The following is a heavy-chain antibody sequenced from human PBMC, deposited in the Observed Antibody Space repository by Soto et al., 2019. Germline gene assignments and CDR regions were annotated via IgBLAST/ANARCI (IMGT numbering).Heavy chain of an antibody. CDR3: AKTFGDSYGYFVNWLDP. CDR2: ISYDGNDE. J-gene: IGHJ5*02. CDR1: GFTFSSYG. Sequence: VGSLRLSCAASGFTFSSYGMHWVRQSPGKGLEWVAVISYDGNDEQYADSVKGRFTISRDNSKNTLYLEMNSLRAEDTAVYYCAKTFGDSYGYFVNWLDPWGQGALVTVSS. V-gene: IGHV3-30*18. D-gene: IGHD3-22*01.